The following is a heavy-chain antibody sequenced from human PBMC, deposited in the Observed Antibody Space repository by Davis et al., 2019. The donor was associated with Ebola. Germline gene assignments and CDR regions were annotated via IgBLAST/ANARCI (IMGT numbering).Heavy chain of an antibody. V-gene: IGHV3-21*01. J-gene: IGHJ6*02. Sequence: PGGSLRLSCSASGFTFSSYAMHWVRQAPGKGLEWVSSISSSSSYIYYADSVKGRFTISRDNAKNSLYLQMNSLRAEDTAVYYCASSGGDVAITIFGVVTYGMDVWGQGTTVTVSS. CDR3: ASSGGDVAITIFGVVTYGMDV. CDR1: GFTFSSYA. D-gene: IGHD3-3*01. CDR2: ISSSSSYI.